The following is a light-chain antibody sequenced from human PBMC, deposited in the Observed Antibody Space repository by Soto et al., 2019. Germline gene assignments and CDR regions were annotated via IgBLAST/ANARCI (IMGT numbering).Light chain of an antibody. CDR2: AVT. Sequence: QSALTQPRSVSGSPGQSVTISCTGTSSDVGGYNYVSWFQQHPGKAPKLMIYAVTERPSGVPDRFSGSKSGNTASLTISGLQAEDEADYYFCAYAGTFTYVFGTGTKLTVL. V-gene: IGLV2-11*01. J-gene: IGLJ1*01. CDR1: SSDVGGYNY. CDR3: CAYAGTFTYV.